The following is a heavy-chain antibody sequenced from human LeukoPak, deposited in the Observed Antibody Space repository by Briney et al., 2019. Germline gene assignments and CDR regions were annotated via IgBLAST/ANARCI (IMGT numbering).Heavy chain of an antibody. CDR1: GFTFSSYW. CDR3: ATTTNYDNSRYHYYFDY. J-gene: IGHJ4*02. D-gene: IGHD3-22*01. CDR2: IKQDGSEK. Sequence: GGSLRLSCAASGFTFSSYWMSWVRQAPGRGLEWVANIKQDGSEKYYVDSVKGRFTISRDNAKKSLYLQMDSLSAEDTAVYYCATTTNYDNSRYHYYFDYWGQGTLVTVSS. V-gene: IGHV3-7*05.